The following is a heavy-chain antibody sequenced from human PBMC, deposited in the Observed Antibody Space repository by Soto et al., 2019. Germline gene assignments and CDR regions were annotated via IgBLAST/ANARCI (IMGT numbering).Heavy chain of an antibody. CDR3: AKLSSSGWYGHIDY. CDR1: EFTFSSYA. D-gene: IGHD6-19*01. V-gene: IGHV3-23*01. Sequence: EVQLLESGGGLVQPGGSLRLSCVVSEFTFSSYAMSWVRQAPGTGLEWVSVISNSGAATYYADSVKGRFTISRDSSKNTLYLHMNSLRAEDTAVYYCAKLSSSGWYGHIDYWGQGTLVTVSS. CDR2: ISNSGAAT. J-gene: IGHJ4*02.